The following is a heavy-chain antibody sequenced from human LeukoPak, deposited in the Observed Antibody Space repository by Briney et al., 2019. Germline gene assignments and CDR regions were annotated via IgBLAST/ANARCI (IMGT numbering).Heavy chain of an antibody. V-gene: IGHV4-4*07. CDR2: IYTSGST. Sequence: SETLSLTCTVSGGSISSYYWSWIRQPAGEGLEWIGRIYTSGSTNYNPSLKSRVTMSVDTSKNQFSLKLSSVTAADTAVYYCARDFSPPGLLYYGMDVWGQGTTVTVSS. CDR1: GGSISSYY. D-gene: IGHD1-26*01. CDR3: ARDFSPPGLLYYGMDV. J-gene: IGHJ6*02.